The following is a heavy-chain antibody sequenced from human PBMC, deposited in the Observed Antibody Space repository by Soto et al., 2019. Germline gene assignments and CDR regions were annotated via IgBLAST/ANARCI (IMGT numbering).Heavy chain of an antibody. CDR2: MNPNSGNT. J-gene: IGHJ4*02. Sequence: QVQLVQSGAEVKKPGASVKVSCKASGYTFTSYDINWVRQATGQGLEWMGWMNPNSGNTGYAQKFQGRVTMTRNTSMSTAYMELSSLRSEDTAVYYCARQPNSYGTFDYWGQGTLVTVSS. CDR3: ARQPNSYGTFDY. CDR1: GYTFTSYD. D-gene: IGHD4-17*01. V-gene: IGHV1-8*01.